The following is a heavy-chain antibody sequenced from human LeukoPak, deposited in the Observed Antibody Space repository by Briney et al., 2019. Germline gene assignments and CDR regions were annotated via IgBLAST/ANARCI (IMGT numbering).Heavy chain of an antibody. CDR1: GFTFSSYS. V-gene: IGHV3-48*01. Sequence: GGSLRLSCAASGFTFSSYSMNWVRQAPGKGLEWVSYISSSSSTIYYADSVKSRFTISRDNAKNSLYLQMNSLRAEDTAVYYCARGRPRFDYWGQGTLVTVSS. CDR2: ISSSSSTI. CDR3: ARGRPRFDY. J-gene: IGHJ4*02. D-gene: IGHD6-6*01.